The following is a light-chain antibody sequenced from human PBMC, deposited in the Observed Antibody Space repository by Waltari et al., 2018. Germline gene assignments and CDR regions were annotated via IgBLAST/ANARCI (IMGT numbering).Light chain of an antibody. CDR1: QSIIKY. V-gene: IGKV3-20*01. CDR2: AGS. J-gene: IGKJ1*01. CDR3: QNHERLPAT. Sequence: VLTQSPGTLSLSPGERATLSCRASQSIIKYLVWYQQRPGHAPMLLIYAGSTRAAGIPDRFSGSWYGTYFTRTISRLEPEEFAMYYCQNHERLPATFGQGTKVEFK.